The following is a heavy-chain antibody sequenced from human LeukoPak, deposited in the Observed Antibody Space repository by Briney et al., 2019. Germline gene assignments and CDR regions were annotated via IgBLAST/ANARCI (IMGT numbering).Heavy chain of an antibody. CDR3: ARGRTGESDYFDY. Sequence: GGSLRLSCAASGFTVSSNYMSWVRQAPGKGLEWVSVIYSGGSTYYADSVKGRFTISRDNSKNTLYLQMNSLRAEDTAVYYCARGRTGESDYFDYWGQGTLVTVSS. J-gene: IGHJ4*02. V-gene: IGHV3-53*01. CDR2: IYSGGST. CDR1: GFTVSSNY. D-gene: IGHD7-27*01.